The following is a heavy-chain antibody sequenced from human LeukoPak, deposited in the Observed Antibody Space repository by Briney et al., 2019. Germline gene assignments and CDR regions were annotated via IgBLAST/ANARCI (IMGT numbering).Heavy chain of an antibody. CDR2: INHSGST. J-gene: IGHJ6*02. Sequence: PSETLSLTCTVSGGSISSGDYYWSWIRQPPGKGLEWIGEINHSGSTNYNPSLKSRVTISVDTSKNQFSLKLSSVTAADTAVYYCSVNYYYYYGMDVWGQGTTVTVSS. CDR3: SVNYYYYYGMDV. V-gene: IGHV4-39*07. CDR1: GGSISSGDYY.